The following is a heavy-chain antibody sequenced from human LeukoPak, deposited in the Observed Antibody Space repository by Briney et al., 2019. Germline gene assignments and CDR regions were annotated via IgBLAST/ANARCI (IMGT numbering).Heavy chain of an antibody. CDR2: INPKSGDT. CDR1: GYTLIDYF. J-gene: IGHJ4*02. V-gene: IGHV1-2*02. Sequence: ASVKVSCKASGYTLIDYFIHWVRQAPGQGLEWMGRINPKSGDTEYVQKFQGRVTMTRVTSISTLYMELTRLTSDDTAVYFCARDLTSTPYWELDYWGQGTLVTVSS. CDR3: ARDLTSTPYWELDY. D-gene: IGHD2-8*02.